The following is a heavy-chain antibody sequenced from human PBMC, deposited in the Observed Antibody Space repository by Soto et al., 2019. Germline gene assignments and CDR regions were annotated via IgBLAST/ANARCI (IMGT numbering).Heavy chain of an antibody. Sequence: PSETLSLTCTVSGGSISSYCWSWIRQPPGKGLEWIGYIYYSGSTNYNPSLKSRVTISADTSKNQFSLKLRSVTAADTAVYYCARGGVTTIDYWGQGTLVTVSS. D-gene: IGHD4-17*01. J-gene: IGHJ4*02. CDR2: IYYSGST. CDR1: GGSISSYC. CDR3: ARGGVTTIDY. V-gene: IGHV4-59*01.